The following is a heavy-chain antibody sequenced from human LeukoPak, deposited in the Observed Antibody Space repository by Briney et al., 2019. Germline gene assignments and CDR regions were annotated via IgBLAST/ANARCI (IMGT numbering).Heavy chain of an antibody. CDR3: ARGLRGVSRINGVDV. CDR2: INHSGST. V-gene: IGHV4-34*01. J-gene: IGHJ6*02. D-gene: IGHD2-15*01. Sequence: SETLSLTCAAYGGSFSGYYWSWIRQPPGKGLEWIGEINHSGSTNYNPSLKSRVTISVDTSKNQFSLKLSSVTAADTAVYYCARGLRGVSRINGVDVWGQGTTVTVSS. CDR1: GGSFSGYY.